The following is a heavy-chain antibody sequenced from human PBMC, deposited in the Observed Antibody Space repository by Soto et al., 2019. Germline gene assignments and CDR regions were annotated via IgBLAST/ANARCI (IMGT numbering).Heavy chain of an antibody. D-gene: IGHD2-2*01. CDR1: GFTFSSYA. V-gene: IGHV3-64D*06. CDR3: VKGSPARRVKGPGAFDI. Sequence: GGSLRLSCSASGFTFSSYAMHWVRQAPGKGLEYVSAISSNGGSTYYADSVKGRFTISRDNSKNTLYLQMSSLRAEDTAVYYCVKGSPARRVKGPGAFDIWGQGTMVTVSS. J-gene: IGHJ3*02. CDR2: ISSNGGST.